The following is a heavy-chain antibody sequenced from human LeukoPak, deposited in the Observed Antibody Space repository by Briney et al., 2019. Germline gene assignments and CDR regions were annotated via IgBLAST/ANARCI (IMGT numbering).Heavy chain of an antibody. CDR1: GDTFSSYP. Sequence: SVKVSCKASGDTFSSYPISWVRQAPGQGLEWMGRIISVVDIVQYAQRFQGRVTITADKSTSTAYMELRSLRSDDTAVYYCAKGLWFGELVSGWGQGTLVTVSS. CDR3: AKGLWFGELVSG. V-gene: IGHV1-69*04. J-gene: IGHJ4*02. D-gene: IGHD3-10*01. CDR2: IISVVDIV.